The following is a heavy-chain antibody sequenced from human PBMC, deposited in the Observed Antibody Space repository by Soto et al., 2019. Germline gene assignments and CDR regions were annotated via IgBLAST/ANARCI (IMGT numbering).Heavy chain of an antibody. CDR3: ASASGPTPLYSSSWSRGKRDVNQRTYYYSGMDV. CDR1: GYSFTGNS. D-gene: IGHD6-13*01. J-gene: IGHJ6*02. V-gene: IGHV1-2*02. CDR2: INANNGGT. Sequence: GASVKVSCKASGYSFTGNSMHWVRQAPGQGLEWMGWINANNGGTNYAQKLQGRVTMTRDTSTSTVYMELSSLRSEDTAVYYCASASGPTPLYSSSWSRGKRDVNQRTYYYSGMDVWGQGTTVTVSS.